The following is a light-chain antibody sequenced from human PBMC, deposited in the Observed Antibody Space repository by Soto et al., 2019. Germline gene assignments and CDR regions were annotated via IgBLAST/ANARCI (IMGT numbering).Light chain of an antibody. CDR2: GAS. CDR1: QSVSSSD. CDR3: QKYGGSPLYT. V-gene: IGKV3-20*01. Sequence: EIVLTQSPGTLSLSPGDRATLSCRARQSVSSSDLAWYQQKPGQAPRLLIYGASTRAAGIPDRFSGSGSGTDFTLTISRLEPEEVAVYYCQKYGGSPLYTFGQGTNVDIK. J-gene: IGKJ2*01.